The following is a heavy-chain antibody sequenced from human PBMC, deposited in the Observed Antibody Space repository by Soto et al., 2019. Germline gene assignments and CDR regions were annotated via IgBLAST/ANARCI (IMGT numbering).Heavy chain of an antibody. CDR1: GFTVSSNY. V-gene: IGHV3-66*01. CDR2: IYSGGST. CDR3: ARDYCSGGSCYPINGMDV. J-gene: IGHJ6*02. D-gene: IGHD2-15*01. Sequence: GGSLRLSCTASGFTVSSNYMSWVRQAPGKGLEWVSVIYSGGSTYYADSVKGRFTISRDNSKNTLYLQMSSLRAEDTAVYYCARDYCSGGSCYPINGMDVWGQGTTVTVSS.